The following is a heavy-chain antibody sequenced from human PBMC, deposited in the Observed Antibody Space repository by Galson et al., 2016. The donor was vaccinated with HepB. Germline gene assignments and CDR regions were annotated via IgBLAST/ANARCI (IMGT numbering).Heavy chain of an antibody. CDR1: GFIFSRYG. CDR3: ARGSTAPDV. D-gene: IGHD3-16*01. J-gene: IGHJ6*04. Sequence: SLRLSCAGPGFIFSRYGMTWVRQAPGKGLEDVSSISMSGGSRDYAESVKGRFTIYRDNSRSTLFLQMNSLRAEDTGVYYCARGSTAPDVWGKGTTVTVSS. V-gene: IGHV3-23*01. CDR2: ISMSGGSR.